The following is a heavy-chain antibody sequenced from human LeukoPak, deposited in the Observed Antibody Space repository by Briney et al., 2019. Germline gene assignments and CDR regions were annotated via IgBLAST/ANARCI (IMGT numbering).Heavy chain of an antibody. J-gene: IGHJ6*03. Sequence: PGGSLRLSCAASGFTFSSYAMSWVRQAPGKGLEWVSAISGSGGSTYYADSVKGRFTISRDNSKNTLYLQMNSLRAEDTAVYYCVGVVTPPRYYRGDYYYMDVWGKGTTVTVSS. CDR3: VGVVTPPRYYRGDYYYMDV. CDR1: GFTFSSYA. V-gene: IGHV3-23*01. CDR2: ISGSGGST. D-gene: IGHD4-23*01.